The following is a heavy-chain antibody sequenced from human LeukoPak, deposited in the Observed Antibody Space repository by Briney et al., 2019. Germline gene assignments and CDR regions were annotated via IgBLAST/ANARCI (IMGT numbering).Heavy chain of an antibody. CDR3: AKGISSAVAAPLRY. CDR1: GFTFDDYA. D-gene: IGHD6-19*01. CDR2: ISWNSGSI. Sequence: PGGSLRLSCAASGFTFDDYAMHWVRQAPGKGLEWVSGISWNSGSIGYADFVKGRSTISRDNAKNSLYLQMNSLRAENTALYYCAKGISSAVAAPLRYWGQGTLVTVSS. J-gene: IGHJ4*02. V-gene: IGHV3-9*01.